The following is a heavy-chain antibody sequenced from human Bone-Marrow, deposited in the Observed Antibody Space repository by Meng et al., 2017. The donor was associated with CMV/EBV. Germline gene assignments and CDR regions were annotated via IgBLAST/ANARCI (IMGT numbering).Heavy chain of an antibody. CDR2: IYYSGST. V-gene: IGHV4-59*01. D-gene: IGHD6-6*01. Sequence: GSLRLSCTVSGGSISSYYWSWIRQPPWKGLEWIGYIYYSGSTNYNPSLKSRVTISVDTSKNQFSLKLTSVTVADTAVYYCARIKISSSSYLFDYWGQGTLVTFSS. CDR3: ARIKISSSSYLFDY. CDR1: GGSISSYY. J-gene: IGHJ4*02.